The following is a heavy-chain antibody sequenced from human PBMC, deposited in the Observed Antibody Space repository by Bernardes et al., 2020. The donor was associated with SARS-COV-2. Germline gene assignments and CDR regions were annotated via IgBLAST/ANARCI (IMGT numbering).Heavy chain of an antibody. CDR3: ATAPPYGDQGWFDP. Sequence: ASVKVSCKASGYTFTGYYMHWVRQAPGQGLEWMGWINPNSGGTNYAQKFQGRVTMTRDTSISTAYMELSSLRSEDTAVYYCATAPPYGDQGWFDPWGQGTLVTVSS. J-gene: IGHJ5*02. CDR1: GYTFTGYY. D-gene: IGHD4-17*01. V-gene: IGHV1-2*02. CDR2: INPNSGGT.